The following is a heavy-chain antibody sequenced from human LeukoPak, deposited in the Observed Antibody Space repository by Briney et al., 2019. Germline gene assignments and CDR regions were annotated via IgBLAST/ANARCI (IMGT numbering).Heavy chain of an antibody. D-gene: IGHD3-22*01. CDR1: GGTFSSYA. Sequence: SVKVSCKASGGTFSSYAISWVRQAPGQGLEWMGGIIPIFGTANYAQKFQGRVTITTDESTSTAYMELSSLRSEDTAVYYCARGGSYYYDSSGSCDYWGQGTLVTVSS. J-gene: IGHJ4*02. CDR3: ARGGSYYYDSSGSCDY. V-gene: IGHV1-69*05. CDR2: IIPIFGTA.